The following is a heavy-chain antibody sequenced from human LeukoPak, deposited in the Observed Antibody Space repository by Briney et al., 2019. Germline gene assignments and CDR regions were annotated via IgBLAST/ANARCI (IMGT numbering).Heavy chain of an antibody. CDR1: GDSISNYY. D-gene: IGHD1-26*01. V-gene: IGHV4-4*07. J-gene: IGHJ5*02. CDR3: ARLGWEAQGSWFDP. CDR2: IYTSGDT. Sequence: SETLSLTCTVSGDSISNYYWSWIRQPAGKGLEWIGRIYTSGDTNYNPSLKTRVSISVDTSKNQFSLKLSSVTASDTAVYYCARLGWEAQGSWFDPWGQGILVTVCS.